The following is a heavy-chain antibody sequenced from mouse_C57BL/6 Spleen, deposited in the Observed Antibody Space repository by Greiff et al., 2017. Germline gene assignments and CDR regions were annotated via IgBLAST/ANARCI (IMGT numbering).Heavy chain of an antibody. CDR2: IHPNSGST. CDR3: ARDYYGSTYAMDY. CDR1: GYTFTGYW. D-gene: IGHD1-1*01. Sequence: VQLQQPGAELVKPGASVKLSCKASGYTFTGYWMHWVKQRPGQGLEWIGMIHPNSGSTNYNEKFKSKATLTVDKSSSTAYMQLSSLTSEDSAVYYCARDYYGSTYAMDYWGQGTSVTVSS. V-gene: IGHV1-64*01. J-gene: IGHJ4*01.